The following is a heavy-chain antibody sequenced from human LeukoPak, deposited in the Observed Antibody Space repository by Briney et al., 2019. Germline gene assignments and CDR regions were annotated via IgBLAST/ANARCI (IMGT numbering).Heavy chain of an antibody. V-gene: IGHV4-59*01. CDR3: ARAHYGSGTNTVGFDY. Sequence: SETLSLTCTVSGGSISSYYWSWIRQPPGKGLEWIGYIYYSGSTNYNPSLKCRVTISVDTSKNQFSLKLSSVTAADTAVYYCARAHYGSGTNTVGFDYWGQGTLVTVSS. CDR1: GGSISSYY. J-gene: IGHJ4*02. CDR2: IYYSGST. D-gene: IGHD3-10*01.